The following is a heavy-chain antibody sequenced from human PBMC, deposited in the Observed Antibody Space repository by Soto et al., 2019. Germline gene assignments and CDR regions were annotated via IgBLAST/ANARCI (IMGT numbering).Heavy chain of an antibody. D-gene: IGHD6-19*01. CDR1: GFTFSSYS. CDR2: ISSSSSTI. CDR3: AKASSGWSYYYYYGMYV. V-gene: IGHV3-48*01. Sequence: GGSLRLSCAASGFTFSSYSMNWVRQAPGKGLEWVSYISSSSSTIYYADSVKGRFTISRDNSKNTLYLQMNSLRAEDTAVYYCAKASSGWSYYYYYGMYVWGQGNTVTVS. J-gene: IGHJ6*02.